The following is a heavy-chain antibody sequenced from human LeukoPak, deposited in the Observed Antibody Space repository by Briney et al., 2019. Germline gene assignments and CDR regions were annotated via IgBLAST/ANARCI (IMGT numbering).Heavy chain of an antibody. CDR2: IYYSGST. Sequence: SETLSLTCAVYGGSFSGYYWSWIRQPPGKGLEWIGYIYYSGSTNYNPSLKSRVTISVDTSKNQFSLKLSSVTAADTAVYYCARVLYCGADCYSGLFDPWGQGTLVTVSS. V-gene: IGHV4-59*01. CDR1: GGSFSGYY. CDR3: ARVLYCGADCYSGLFDP. J-gene: IGHJ5*02. D-gene: IGHD2-21*02.